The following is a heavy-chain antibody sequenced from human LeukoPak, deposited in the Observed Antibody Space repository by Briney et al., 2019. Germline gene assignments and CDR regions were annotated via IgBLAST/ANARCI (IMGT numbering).Heavy chain of an antibody. Sequence: GGSLRLSCAASGFTFSSYDIHWVRQAPGKGLEWVSGIGTAGEIYYPGSVRGGFTISRENSKNSLYLQMNSLRAGDTAVYYCARAAYSSTWYSRYLDLWGRGTLVTVSS. V-gene: IGHV3-13*01. CDR2: IGTAGEI. CDR3: ARAAYSSTWYSRYLDL. D-gene: IGHD6-13*01. J-gene: IGHJ2*01. CDR1: GFTFSSYD.